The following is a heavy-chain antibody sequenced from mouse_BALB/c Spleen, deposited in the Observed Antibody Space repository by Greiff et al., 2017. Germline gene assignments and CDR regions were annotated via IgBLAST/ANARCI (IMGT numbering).Heavy chain of an antibody. Sequence: EVKLMESGGGLVQPGGSMKLSCVASGFTFSNYWMNWVRQSPEKGLEWVAEIRLKSNNYATHYAESVKGRFTISRDDSKSSVYLQMNNLRAEDTGIYYCTRVGPAMDYWGQGTSVTVSS. V-gene: IGHV6-6*02. J-gene: IGHJ4*01. CDR1: GFTFSNYW. CDR3: TRVGPAMDY. CDR2: IRLKSNNYAT.